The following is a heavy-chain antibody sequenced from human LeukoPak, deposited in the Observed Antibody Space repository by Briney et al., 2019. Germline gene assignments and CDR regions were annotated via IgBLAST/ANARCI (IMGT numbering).Heavy chain of an antibody. V-gene: IGHV1-46*01. J-gene: IGHJ4*02. Sequence: ASVKVSCKASGYSFTSNYIHWVRQAPGQGLEWMGMIYPRDGSTSYAQRFQDRVTMTRNTSISTAYMELSSLRSEDTAVYYCARDPSTGGSDYWGQGTLVTVSS. CDR2: IYPRDGST. D-gene: IGHD7-27*01. CDR1: GYSFTSNY. CDR3: ARDPSTGGSDY.